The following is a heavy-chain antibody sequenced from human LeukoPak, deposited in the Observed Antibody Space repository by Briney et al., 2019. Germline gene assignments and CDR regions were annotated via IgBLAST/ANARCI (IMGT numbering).Heavy chain of an antibody. CDR2: ISYDGSNK. V-gene: IGHV3-30*18. Sequence: GGTLRLSCAGSGFTFSSYGMSWVRQAPGKGLEWVALISYDGSNKYYADFVKARFTISRDNAKNSLYLQMNSLRAEDTALYYCAKDRDSSGYSTFDYWGQGTLVTVSS. CDR3: AKDRDSSGYSTFDY. CDR1: GFTFSSYG. J-gene: IGHJ4*02. D-gene: IGHD3-22*01.